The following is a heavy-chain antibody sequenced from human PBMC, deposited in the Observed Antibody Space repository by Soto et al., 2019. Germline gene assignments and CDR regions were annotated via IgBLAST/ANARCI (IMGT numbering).Heavy chain of an antibody. CDR1: GYTLTELS. V-gene: IGHV1-24*01. CDR2: FDPEDGET. Sequence: ASVKVSCKVSGYTLTELSMHWVRQAPGKGLEWMGGFDPEDGETIYAQKFQGRVTMTEDTSTDTAYMELSSLRSEDTAVYYCATVVRPPHDFWSGSHALDIWGQGTMVTVSS. D-gene: IGHD3-3*01. CDR3: ATVVRPPHDFWSGSHALDI. J-gene: IGHJ3*02.